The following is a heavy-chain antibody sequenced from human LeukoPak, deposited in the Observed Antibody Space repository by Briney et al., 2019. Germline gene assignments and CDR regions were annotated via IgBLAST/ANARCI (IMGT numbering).Heavy chain of an antibody. J-gene: IGHJ4*02. V-gene: IGHV1-2*02. Sequence: ASVKVSCKASGYTFTAYYMYWIRQAPGQGLEWMGWINPDSGGTKSAQSFQGRVTMTRDTSTSTAYMVLNSLTSDDTAVYYCARDRGYSYGLAYWGQGTLVTVSS. CDR1: GYTFTAYY. CDR2: INPDSGGT. D-gene: IGHD5-18*01. CDR3: ARDRGYSYGLAY.